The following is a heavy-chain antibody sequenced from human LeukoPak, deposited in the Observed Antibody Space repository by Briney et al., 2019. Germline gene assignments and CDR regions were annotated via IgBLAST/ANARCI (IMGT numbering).Heavy chain of an antibody. CDR2: INKDGGER. CDR1: GFTFNDYW. CDR3: ARDHRRSLDY. D-gene: IGHD5-24*01. V-gene: IGHV3-7*01. J-gene: IGHJ4*02. Sequence: GGSLRLSCAASGFTFNDYWMAWVRQTPGKGLEWVAHINKDGGERYYVASVNGRFTISRDNAKKSLYLQMYSLSAEDTGVYFCARDHRRSLDYWGQGIPVTVSS.